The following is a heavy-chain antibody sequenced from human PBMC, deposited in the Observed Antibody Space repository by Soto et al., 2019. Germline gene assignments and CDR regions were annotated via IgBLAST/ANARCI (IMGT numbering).Heavy chain of an antibody. CDR3: AREETAWPLAYGLDF. J-gene: IGHJ6*02. CDR2: IGRRSDS. CDR1: GFSFSTYS. Sequence: PGGTLRLSCEASGFSFSTYSMHWVRQAPGPGLGLVSSIGRRSDSYSAYSVKGRFTSSRDNAKNSVSLHMNSLRDEDTAVYYCAREETAWPLAYGLDFWGQGTTVTVSS. D-gene: IGHD2-21*02. V-gene: IGHV3-21*01.